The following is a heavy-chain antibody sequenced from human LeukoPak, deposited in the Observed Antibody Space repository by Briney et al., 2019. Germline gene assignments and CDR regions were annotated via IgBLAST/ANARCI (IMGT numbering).Heavy chain of an antibody. CDR1: GLTFGDYA. Sequence: PGGSLRLSCTASGLTFGDYAMSWVRQAPGKGLEWVGFIRSKGSGGTTEYAASVKGRFTISRDDSKSIAYLQMNSLKTEDTAVYYCTRGDGSGSSWGQGTLVTVSS. CDR3: TRGDGSGSS. D-gene: IGHD3-10*01. CDR2: IRSKGSGGTT. V-gene: IGHV3-49*04. J-gene: IGHJ5*02.